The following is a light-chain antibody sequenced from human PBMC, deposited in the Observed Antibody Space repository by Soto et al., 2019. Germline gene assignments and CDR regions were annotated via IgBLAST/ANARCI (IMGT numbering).Light chain of an antibody. J-gene: IGKJ4*01. CDR3: QQSYSTPLT. CDR2: AAS. Sequence: DIQMTQSPSSLSASVGDRVTITCRASQSISSYLNWYQQKPGKAPKLLIYAASSLQSGVPSRFSGSGSGTDFTHTISRLQPEDFATYYCQQSYSTPLTSGGGTKGDI. V-gene: IGKV1-39*01. CDR1: QSISSY.